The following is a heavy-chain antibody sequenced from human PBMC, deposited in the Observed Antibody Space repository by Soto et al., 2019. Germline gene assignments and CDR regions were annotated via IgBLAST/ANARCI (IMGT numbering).Heavy chain of an antibody. V-gene: IGHV1-18*01. CDR2: ISAYNGNK. CDR1: GYTFTSYG. J-gene: IGHJ4*02. D-gene: IGHD1-20*01. Sequence: ASVKVSCKASGYTFTSYGISWVRQAPGQGLEWMGWISAYNGNKNYAQKLQGRVTMTTDTYTSTAYMELRSLRSDDTAVYYCARAPYNWNYYYYWGQGTLVTVSS. CDR3: ARAPYNWNYYYY.